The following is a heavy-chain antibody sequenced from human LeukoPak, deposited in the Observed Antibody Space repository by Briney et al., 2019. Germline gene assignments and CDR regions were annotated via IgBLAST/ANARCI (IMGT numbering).Heavy chain of an antibody. D-gene: IGHD1-7*01. CDR2: INPNNGGT. J-gene: IGHJ4*02. CDR1: GYTFTGYY. V-gene: IGHV1-2*02. CDR3: ARVSRGNYYFDY. Sequence: ASVKVSCKASGYTFTGYYMHWVRQAPGQGLEWMGWINPNNGGTNYAQKFQGRVTMTRDTSISSAYMELSRLRSDDTAVYYCARVSRGNYYFDYWGQGTLVTVSS.